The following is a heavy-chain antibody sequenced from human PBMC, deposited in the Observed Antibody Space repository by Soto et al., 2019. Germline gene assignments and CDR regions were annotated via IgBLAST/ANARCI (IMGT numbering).Heavy chain of an antibody. J-gene: IGHJ4*02. V-gene: IGHV3-48*02. CDR1: GFTLSSYN. CDR2: ISSTSSTM. D-gene: IGHD1-1*01. Sequence: GGSPRLSCAASGFTLSSYNMNWVRQAPGKGLEWVSYISSTSSTMCYADSVTGRFTISRDNAKNSLYLQMNSLRDEDMSVYYCARGGETRYSCPDYWGQGTLVTVSS. CDR3: ARGGETRYSCPDY.